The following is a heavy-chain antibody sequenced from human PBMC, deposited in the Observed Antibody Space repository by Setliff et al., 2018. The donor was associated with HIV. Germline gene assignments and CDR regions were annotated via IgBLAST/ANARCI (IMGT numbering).Heavy chain of an antibody. J-gene: IGHJ6*03. CDR1: GGSISSYY. D-gene: IGHD2-2*01. CDR3: ARDRDIVVVPASPQGYYYYMDV. CDR2: FYTSGST. Sequence: SETLSLTCTVSGGSISSYYWSWIRQPAGKGLEWIGRFYTSGSTNYNPSLKSRVTMSVDTSKNQFSLKLSSVTAADTAVYYCARDRDIVVVPASPQGYYYYMDVWGKGTTVTVSS. V-gene: IGHV4-4*07.